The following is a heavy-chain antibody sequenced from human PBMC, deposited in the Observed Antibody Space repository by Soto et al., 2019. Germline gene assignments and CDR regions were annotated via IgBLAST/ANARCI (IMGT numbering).Heavy chain of an antibody. CDR3: ARSPGGYSNYDY. V-gene: IGHV1-3*01. J-gene: IGHJ4*02. Sequence: ASVKVSCKASGYTFTSYAMHWVRQAPGQRLEWMGWINAGNGNTKYSQKFQGRVTITRDTSASTAYMELSSLRSEDTAVYYCARSPGGYSNYDYWGQGTLVTVSS. CDR2: INAGNGNT. CDR1: GYTFTSYA. D-gene: IGHD4-4*01.